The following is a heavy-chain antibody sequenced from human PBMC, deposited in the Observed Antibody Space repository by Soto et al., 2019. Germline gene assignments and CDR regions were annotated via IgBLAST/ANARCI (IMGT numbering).Heavy chain of an antibody. Sequence: QVQLQQWGAGLLKPSETLSLTCAVYGGSFSGYYWSWIRQPPGKGLEWIGEINHSGSTNYNPSLKSRVTISVDTSKNQFSLKLSSVTAADTAVYYCARRKLWPIYYYYDMDVWGQGTTVTVSS. V-gene: IGHV4-34*01. J-gene: IGHJ6*02. CDR2: INHSGST. CDR1: GGSFSGYY. D-gene: IGHD5-18*01. CDR3: ARRKLWPIYYYYDMDV.